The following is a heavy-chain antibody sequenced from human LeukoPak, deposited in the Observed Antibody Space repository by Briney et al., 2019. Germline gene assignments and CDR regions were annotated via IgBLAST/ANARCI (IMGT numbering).Heavy chain of an antibody. V-gene: IGHV4-59*01. J-gene: IGHJ1*01. D-gene: IGHD6-6*01. Sequence: KSSETLSLTCTVSGGSISSYCWSWIRQPPGKGLEWIGYIYYSGSTNYNPSLKSRVTISVDTSKNQFSLKLSSVTAADTAVYYCARDDRYSSSSGYFQHWGQGTLVTVSS. CDR1: GGSISSYC. CDR2: IYYSGST. CDR3: ARDDRYSSSSGYFQH.